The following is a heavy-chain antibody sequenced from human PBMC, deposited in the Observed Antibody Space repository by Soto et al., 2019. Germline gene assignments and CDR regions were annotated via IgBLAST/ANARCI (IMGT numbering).Heavy chain of an antibody. V-gene: IGHV3-15*07. Sequence: EVQLVESAGGLAKPGGSLRLSCVASGFSFNEAWMNWVRQAPGEGLEWVGRIKTSAGGGATDYAAPVQGRFTISRDDSKNALYLHMNSLRTEDTAIYYCTTGSVEGIWGQGTTVTVSS. J-gene: IGHJ6*02. D-gene: IGHD2-15*01. CDR1: GFSFNEAW. CDR3: TTGSVEGI. CDR2: IKTSAGGGAT.